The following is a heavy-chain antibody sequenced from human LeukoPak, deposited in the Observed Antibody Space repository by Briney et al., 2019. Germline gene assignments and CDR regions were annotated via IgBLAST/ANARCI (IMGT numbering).Heavy chain of an antibody. V-gene: IGHV3-74*01. J-gene: IGHJ5*02. CDR2: INSDGSST. Sequence: GGSLRLSCAASGFTFSSYWMHWVRQAPGKGLVWVSRINSDGSSTSYADSVKGRFTISRDNAKNTLYLQMNRLRAEDTAVYYCARDQYYYDSSGYYRFDPWGQGTLVTVSS. D-gene: IGHD3-22*01. CDR1: GFTFSSYW. CDR3: ARDQYYYDSSGYYRFDP.